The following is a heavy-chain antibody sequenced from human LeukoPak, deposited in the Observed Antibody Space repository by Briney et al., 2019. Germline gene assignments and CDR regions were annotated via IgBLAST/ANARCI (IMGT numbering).Heavy chain of an antibody. Sequence: PGGSLRLACAASGFTFGNAWMNWVRQAPGKGLEWVGRIKTKQDGGTTDYATPVKGRFTISRDDPRNTLYLQMNSLRTDDTAIYYCTAIREYCDSAGCYSPYFYYYMDVWGKGTTVAVSS. CDR2: IKTKQDGGTT. D-gene: IGHD2-15*01. V-gene: IGHV3-15*01. CDR3: TAIREYCDSAGCYSPYFYYYMDV. J-gene: IGHJ6*03. CDR1: GFTFGNAW.